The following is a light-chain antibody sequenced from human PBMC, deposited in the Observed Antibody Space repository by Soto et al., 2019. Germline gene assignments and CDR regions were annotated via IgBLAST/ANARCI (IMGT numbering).Light chain of an antibody. CDR1: QSVNSH. CDR2: GAS. V-gene: IGKV3-11*01. Sequence: EIVLTQSPASLSLSPGERATLSCRASQSVNSHLAWFQQRPGQAPRLLIYGASNRATGIPARFGGSGSGTNFTLTISSLEPEDFAVYYCQQRSNWPPVLTFGGGTKVEIK. J-gene: IGKJ4*01. CDR3: QQRSNWPPVLT.